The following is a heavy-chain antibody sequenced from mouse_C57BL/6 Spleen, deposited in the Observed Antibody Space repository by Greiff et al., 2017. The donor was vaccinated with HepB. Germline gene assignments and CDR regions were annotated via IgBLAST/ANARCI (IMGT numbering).Heavy chain of an antibody. CDR2: IGPGSGST. D-gene: IGHD2-2*01. J-gene: IGHJ4*01. V-gene: IGHV1-77*01. CDR3: ARKLYYGYDEAYAMDY. Sequence: QVQLQQSGAELVKPGASVKISCKASGYTFTDYYINWVKQRPGQGLEWIGKIGPGSGSTYYNEKFKGKATLTADKSSSTAYMQLSSLTSEDSAVYFCARKLYYGYDEAYAMDYWGQGTSVTVSS. CDR1: GYTFTDYY.